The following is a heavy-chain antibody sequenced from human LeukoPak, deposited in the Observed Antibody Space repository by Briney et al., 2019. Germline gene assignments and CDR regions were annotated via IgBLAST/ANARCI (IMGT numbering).Heavy chain of an antibody. V-gene: IGHV5-51*01. CDR2: IYPGYSDP. Sequence: GESLKISCKGSGCTFTTYWIDWVRQMPGQGLEWMGIIYPGYSDPRYSPSFQGQVTISADTSISTAYLQWSSLKASDSAMYYCVRHGLGSSWFGFDYWGQGTLVTVSS. CDR3: VRHGLGSSWFGFDY. J-gene: IGHJ4*02. D-gene: IGHD6-13*01. CDR1: GCTFTTYW.